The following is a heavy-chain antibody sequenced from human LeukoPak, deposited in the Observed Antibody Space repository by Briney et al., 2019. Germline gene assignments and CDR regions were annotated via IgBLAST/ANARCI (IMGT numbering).Heavy chain of an antibody. Sequence: PGRSLRLSCAASGFTFSSYGMHWVRQAPGKGLEWVAVIWYDGSNKYYADSVKGRLTISRDNSKNTLYLQMNSLRAEDTAVYYCARADSGSYLNWFDPWGQGTLVTVSS. V-gene: IGHV3-33*01. J-gene: IGHJ5*02. CDR1: GFTFSSYG. D-gene: IGHD1-26*01. CDR2: IWYDGSNK. CDR3: ARADSGSYLNWFDP.